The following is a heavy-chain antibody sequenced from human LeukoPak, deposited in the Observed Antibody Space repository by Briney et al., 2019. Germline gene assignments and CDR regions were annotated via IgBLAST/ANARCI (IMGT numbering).Heavy chain of an antibody. CDR2: IYPGDSDT. J-gene: IGHJ3*02. V-gene: IGHV5-51*01. CDR3: ARRVMVEAFDI. Sequence: GGSLKISYKGSGYSFTSYWIGWVRQMPGKGLEWMGIIYPGDSDTRYSPSFQGQVTISADKSISTAYLQWSSLKASDTAMYYCARRVMVEAFDIWGQGTMVTVSS. D-gene: IGHD2-8*01. CDR1: GYSFTSYW.